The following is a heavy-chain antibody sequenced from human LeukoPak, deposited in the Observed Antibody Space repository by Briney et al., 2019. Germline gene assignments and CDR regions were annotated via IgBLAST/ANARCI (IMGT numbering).Heavy chain of an antibody. J-gene: IGHJ4*02. Sequence: GGSLRLSCAASGFTFSSYAMSWVRQAPGKGLDGVSAISGSGGSTYYADSVKGRFTISRDNSKNTLYLQMNSLRAEDTAVYYCAKDIVVVTATPYYFDYWGQGTLVTVSS. D-gene: IGHD2-21*02. CDR2: ISGSGGST. CDR3: AKDIVVVTATPYYFDY. V-gene: IGHV3-23*01. CDR1: GFTFSSYA.